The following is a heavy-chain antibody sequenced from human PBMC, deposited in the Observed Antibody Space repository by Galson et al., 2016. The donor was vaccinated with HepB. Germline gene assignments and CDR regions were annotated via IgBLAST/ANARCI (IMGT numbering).Heavy chain of an antibody. Sequence: SLRLSCAASGFVFKNAWMSWVRQAPGKGLELVGRIKSQSEGATTDFAAAVKGRFVMSRDDSKNMVYLQMNSLKTEDTGVYYCRGPIIVESGKDVWGQGTTVIVSS. CDR2: IKSQSEGATT. V-gene: IGHV3-15*01. J-gene: IGHJ6*02. CDR3: RGPIIVESGKDV. D-gene: IGHD2-15*01. CDR1: GFVFKNAW.